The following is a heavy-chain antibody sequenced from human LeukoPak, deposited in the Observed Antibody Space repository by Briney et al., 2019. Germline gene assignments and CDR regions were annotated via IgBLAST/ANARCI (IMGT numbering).Heavy chain of an antibody. CDR1: GFTFNTYA. Sequence: GGSLRLSCATSGFTFNTYAIHWVRQAPGKGLEWVSSISISSNYIYYADSVKGRFTISRDNAKNSLYLQMNSLRAEDTAVYYCARGSRFGVVGRDAFDIWGQGTMVTVSS. D-gene: IGHD3-3*01. CDR2: ISISSNYI. CDR3: ARGSRFGVVGRDAFDI. J-gene: IGHJ3*02. V-gene: IGHV3-21*01.